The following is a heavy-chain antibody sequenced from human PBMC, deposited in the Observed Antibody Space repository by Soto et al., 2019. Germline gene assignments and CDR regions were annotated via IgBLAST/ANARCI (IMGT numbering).Heavy chain of an antibody. V-gene: IGHV1-18*04. D-gene: IGHD6-13*01. CDR2: ISAYNGNT. CDR3: ALAAFPRSNWFDP. CDR1: GYTLTSYG. Sequence: ASVKVSCKASGYTLTSYGIGWVRQAPGQGLEWMGWISAYNGNTNYAQKLQGRVTMTTDTSTSTAYMELRSLRSDDTAVYYCALAAFPRSNWFDPWGQGTLVTVSS. J-gene: IGHJ5*02.